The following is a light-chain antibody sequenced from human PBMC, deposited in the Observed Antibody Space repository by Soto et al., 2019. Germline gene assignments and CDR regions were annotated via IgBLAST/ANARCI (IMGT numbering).Light chain of an antibody. Sequence: EIVLTQSPGTLSLSPGERAILSCRASQSVTNNYLAWYQQKPGQTPRVHMYGASSRVTGIPDRFSGSGSGTDFTLTISRLEPEDFAVYYCQQYLTSPWTFGQGTKVEIK. CDR2: GAS. CDR3: QQYLTSPWT. J-gene: IGKJ1*01. CDR1: QSVTNNY. V-gene: IGKV3-20*01.